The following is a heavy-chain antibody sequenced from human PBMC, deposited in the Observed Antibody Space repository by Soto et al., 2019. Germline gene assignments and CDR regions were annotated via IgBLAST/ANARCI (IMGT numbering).Heavy chain of an antibody. V-gene: IGHV1-46*01. Sequence: QVQLVQSGAEVRKPGASVRVSCKAAGYTFSITYLPWLRQAPGPGLEWLGLVYPSGGGTNYKESFEGRLNITRGTSTRKVYMVLSRLTSEDTAIYYCARGDCSGVNCDNGLDGWSQGTTVTVSS. CDR3: ARGDCSGVNCDNGLDG. J-gene: IGHJ6*02. CDR2: VYPSGGGT. D-gene: IGHD2-15*01. CDR1: GYTFSITY.